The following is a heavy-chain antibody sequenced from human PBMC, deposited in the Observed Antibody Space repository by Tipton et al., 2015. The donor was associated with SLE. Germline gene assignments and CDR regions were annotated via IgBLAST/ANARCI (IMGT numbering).Heavy chain of an antibody. CDR2: IYYSGST. V-gene: IGHV4-59*11. J-gene: IGHJ5*02. CDR1: GGSISSHY. Sequence: LRLSCTVSGGSISSHYWSWIRQPPGKGLEWIGYIYYSGSTNYNPSLKSRVTISVDTSKNQFSLKLSSVTAADTAVYYCATRSDGVPYHWGQGALVTVSS. CDR3: ATRSDGVPYH. D-gene: IGHD3-16*01.